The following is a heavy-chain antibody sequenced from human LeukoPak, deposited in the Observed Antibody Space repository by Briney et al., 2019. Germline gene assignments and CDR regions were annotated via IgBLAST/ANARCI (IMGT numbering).Heavy chain of an antibody. V-gene: IGHV3-11*06. CDR1: GFTFSDYY. D-gene: IGHD5-18*01. Sequence: PGGSLRLSCAASGFTFSDYYMSWIRQAPGKGPEWVSYISSSSSYTNYADSVKGRFTISRDNAKNSLYLQMNSLRAEDTAVYYCARGYSYGYAVGYWGQGTLVTVSS. CDR2: ISSSSSYT. CDR3: ARGYSYGYAVGY. J-gene: IGHJ4*02.